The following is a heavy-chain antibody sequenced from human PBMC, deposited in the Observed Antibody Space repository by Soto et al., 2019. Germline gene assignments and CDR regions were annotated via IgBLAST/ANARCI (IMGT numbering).Heavy chain of an antibody. J-gene: IGHJ6*02. CDR1: GYTFTSYG. Sequence: QVQLVQSGAEVKKPGASVKVSCKASGYTFTSYGISWLRQAPGQGLEWMGWISAYNGNTNYAQKLQVRVTMTTDTSTSTAYMELRSLRSDDTAVYYCARDQMGYGGNPYYYGMYVWGQGTTVTVSS. CDR2: ISAYNGNT. CDR3: ARDQMGYGGNPYYYGMYV. D-gene: IGHD4-17*01. V-gene: IGHV1-18*04.